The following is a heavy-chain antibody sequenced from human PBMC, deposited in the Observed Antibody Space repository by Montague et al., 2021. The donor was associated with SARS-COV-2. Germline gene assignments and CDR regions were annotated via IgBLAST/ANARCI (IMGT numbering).Heavy chain of an antibody. V-gene: IGHV4-39*01. CDR2: IHYSGST. D-gene: IGHD5-12*01. J-gene: IGHJ3*02. Sequence: SETLSLTCTVSGGSISSRSYYWGWIRQSPGMGLEWIGSIHYSGSTFYNPSLKSRVTISVDTSKNQFSLRVSGVTAEDTTVYFCARHGDSGYEPDGFHIWGQETRVTVSS. CDR1: GGSISSRSYY. CDR3: ARHGDSGYEPDGFHI.